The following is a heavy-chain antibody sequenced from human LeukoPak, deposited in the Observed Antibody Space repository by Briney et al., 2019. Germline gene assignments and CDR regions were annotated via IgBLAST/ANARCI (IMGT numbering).Heavy chain of an antibody. D-gene: IGHD1-26*01. CDR3: ARVGRSRGSLPNSYYYMDV. J-gene: IGHJ6*03. CDR2: IIPIFNTT. CDR1: GGTFSSYA. Sequence: ASVKVSCKASGGTFSSYALSWVRQAPGQGLEWMGGIIPIFNTTNYAQRFQGRVTITTDESTSTAYMELSSLSSDDTAVYYCARVGRSRGSLPNSYYYMDVWGKGTTVTVSS. V-gene: IGHV1-69*05.